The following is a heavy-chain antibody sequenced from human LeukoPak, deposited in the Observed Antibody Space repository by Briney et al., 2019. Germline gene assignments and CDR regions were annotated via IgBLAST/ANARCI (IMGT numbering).Heavy chain of an antibody. D-gene: IGHD1-26*01. CDR1: GFTFSSYW. Sequence: GGSLRLSCAASGFTFSSYWMHWVRQPPGKGLVWISRITSDGSGIGYADSVKGRFSTSRDNAKNTLYLQMNSLRAEDTAVYYCASGRLVGAPDYWGQGTLVTVSS. CDR3: ASGRLVGAPDY. V-gene: IGHV3-74*01. CDR2: ITSDGSGI. J-gene: IGHJ4*02.